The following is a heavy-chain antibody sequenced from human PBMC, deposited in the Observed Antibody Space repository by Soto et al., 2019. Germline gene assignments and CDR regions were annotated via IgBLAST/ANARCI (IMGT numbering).Heavy chain of an antibody. CDR1: EFTFNTYR. J-gene: IGHJ6*02. V-gene: IGHV3-7*05. CDR3: ARDWGTPGRGSAVGYYYHYGMDV. CDR2: IKDDGSEK. D-gene: IGHD6-19*01. Sequence: EVQLVESGGGLVQPGGSLRLSCLASEFTFNTYRMNWVRQAPGRGLEWVANIKDDGSEKNYVDSVKGRFTISRDNAKNSLYLQMNSLRGEDMAVYFCARDWGTPGRGSAVGYYYHYGMDVWGQGTTVTVSS.